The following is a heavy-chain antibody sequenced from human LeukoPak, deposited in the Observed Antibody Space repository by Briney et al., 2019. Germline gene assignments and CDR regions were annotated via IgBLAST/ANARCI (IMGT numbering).Heavy chain of an antibody. CDR2: INPNSGAT. V-gene: IGHV1-2*02. J-gene: IGHJ4*02. CDR1: GYTFTDYY. CDR3: ARDRSVVGATDFDY. Sequence: ASVKVSCKASGYTFTDYYIHWVRQAPGQGLEWMGWINPNSGATNSAQKFQGRVTMTWDTSISTAYMELSRLRSDDTAVYYCARDRSVVGATDFDYWGQGTLVTVSS. D-gene: IGHD1-26*01.